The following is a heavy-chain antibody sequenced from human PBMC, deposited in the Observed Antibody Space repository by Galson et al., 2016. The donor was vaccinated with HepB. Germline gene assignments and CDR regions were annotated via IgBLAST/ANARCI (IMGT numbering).Heavy chain of an antibody. Sequence: SLTCTVSGDSISRDDYYWGWIRQAPGKGLEWIGHIYYTGITLYNPSLESRLTMSIDTSKSKFSLNLSSATAADTAVYYCTTKTLREGHSFDNWGQGTQVTVSS. CDR1: GDSISRDDYY. V-gene: IGHV4-30-4*01. J-gene: IGHJ4*02. CDR2: IYYTGIT. CDR3: TTKTLREGHSFDN. D-gene: IGHD5-24*01.